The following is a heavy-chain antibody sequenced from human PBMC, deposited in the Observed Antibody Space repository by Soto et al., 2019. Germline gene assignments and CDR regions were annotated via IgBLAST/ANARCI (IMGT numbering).Heavy chain of an antibody. J-gene: IGHJ4*02. D-gene: IGHD1-20*01. V-gene: IGHV1-18*01. CDR1: GYTFTDYG. Sequence: GASVKVSCKASGYTFTDYGILWLRQAPGQGLEWMGWISIYYGNTDYSQKLQGRVTMTRDISTSTAYMELTSLRSDDTAVYYCAILPSEIYVYDFWGQGTPVTVSS. CDR2: ISIYYGNT. CDR3: AILPSEIYVYDF.